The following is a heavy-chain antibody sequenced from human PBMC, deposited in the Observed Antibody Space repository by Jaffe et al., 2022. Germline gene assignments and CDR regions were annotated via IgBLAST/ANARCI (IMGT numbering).Heavy chain of an antibody. CDR2: ISGSGGST. D-gene: IGHD6-19*01. CDR3: AKDQGLSLFDSSGWNTAPDY. CDR1: GFTFSSYA. Sequence: EVQLLESGGGLVQPGGSLRLSCAASGFTFSSYAMSWVRQAPGKGLEWVSAISGSGGSTYYADSVKGRFTISRDNSKNTLYLQMNSLRAEDTAVYYCAKDQGLSLFDSSGWNTAPDYWGQGTLVTVSS. V-gene: IGHV3-23*01. J-gene: IGHJ4*02.